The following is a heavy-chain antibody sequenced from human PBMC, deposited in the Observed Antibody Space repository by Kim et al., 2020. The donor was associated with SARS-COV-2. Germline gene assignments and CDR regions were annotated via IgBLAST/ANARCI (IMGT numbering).Heavy chain of an antibody. Sequence: ASVKVSCKVSGYTLTELSMHWVRQAPGKGLEWMGGFDPEDGETIYAQKFQGRVTMTEDTSTDTAYMELSSLRSEDTAVYYCATGELVAGRQRPRYYYGMDVWGQGTTVTVSS. CDR3: ATGELVAGRQRPRYYYGMDV. J-gene: IGHJ6*02. V-gene: IGHV1-24*01. D-gene: IGHD6-19*01. CDR2: FDPEDGET. CDR1: GYTLTELS.